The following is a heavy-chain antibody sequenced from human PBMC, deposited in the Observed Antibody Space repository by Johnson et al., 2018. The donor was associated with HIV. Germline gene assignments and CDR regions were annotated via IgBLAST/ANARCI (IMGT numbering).Heavy chain of an antibody. CDR2: IRYDGSNK. Sequence: QVQLVESGGGLVQPGGSLRLSCAASGFTFSSYGMHWVRQAPGKGLEWVAFIRYDGSNKYYADSVKGRFTISRDSAKNSLYLQMNSLRAEDTAVYYCARKNGRWLQDGAFDIWGKGTMVTVSS. D-gene: IGHD5-24*01. CDR3: ARKNGRWLQDGAFDI. V-gene: IGHV3-30*02. CDR1: GFTFSSYG. J-gene: IGHJ3*02.